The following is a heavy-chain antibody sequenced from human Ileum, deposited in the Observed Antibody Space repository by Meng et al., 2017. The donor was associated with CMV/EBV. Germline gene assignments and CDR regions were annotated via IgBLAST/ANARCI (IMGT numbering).Heavy chain of an antibody. CDR1: GFTLSRYW. CDR3: VRDNYGVDY. D-gene: IGHD4-17*01. CDR2: ITSDGSTT. V-gene: IGHV3-74*03. J-gene: IGHJ4*02. Sequence: LRHSCTASGFTLSRYWMQWARQAPGKGLVWVSHITSDGSTTTYADSVKGRFTISRDNAKNTLYLQMHSLRADDTAVYYCVRDNYGVDYWGQGTLVTVSS.